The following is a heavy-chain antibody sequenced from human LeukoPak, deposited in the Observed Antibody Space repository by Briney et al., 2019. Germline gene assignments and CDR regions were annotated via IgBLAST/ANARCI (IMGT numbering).Heavy chain of an antibody. CDR2: INTDGSNT. V-gene: IGHV3-74*01. CDR1: GFSFSNYW. CDR3: ARASSGTYRY. J-gene: IGHJ4*02. Sequence: GGSLRLSCAASGFSFSNYWMHWVRQAPGKGLFWVSRINTDGSNTNYADSVKGRFTISRDNAKNTLYLQMNSLRVEDTAVYYCARASSGTYRYWGQGTLVTVSS. D-gene: IGHD1-26*01.